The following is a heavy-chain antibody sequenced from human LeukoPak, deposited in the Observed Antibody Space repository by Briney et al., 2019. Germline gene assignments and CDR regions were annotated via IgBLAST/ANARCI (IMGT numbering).Heavy chain of an antibody. CDR2: ISWNSGSI. Sequence: PGGSLRLSCAPSGFTFTSYTMHWVRQAPGKGLEWVSGISWNSGSIGYADSVKGRFTISRDNAKNSLYLQMNSLRAEDTALYYCAKGGNYRAAAGYYFDYWGQGTLVTVSS. CDR1: GFTFTSYT. D-gene: IGHD6-13*01. V-gene: IGHV3-9*01. J-gene: IGHJ4*02. CDR3: AKGGNYRAAAGYYFDY.